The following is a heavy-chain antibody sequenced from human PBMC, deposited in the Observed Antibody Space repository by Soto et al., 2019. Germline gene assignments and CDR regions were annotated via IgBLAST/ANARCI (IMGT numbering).Heavy chain of an antibody. CDR2: IYYSGST. CDR3: ARVVLVDNWFDP. Sequence: PSETQSLTCSVSGGCVRGGGCYWSWIRQPPGKGLEWIGYIYYSGSTNYNPSLKSRVTISVDTSKNQFSLKLSSVTAADTAVYYCARVVLVDNWFDPWGQGTLVTVSS. J-gene: IGHJ5*02. V-gene: IGHV4-61*08. D-gene: IGHD2-15*01. CDR1: GGCVRGGGCY.